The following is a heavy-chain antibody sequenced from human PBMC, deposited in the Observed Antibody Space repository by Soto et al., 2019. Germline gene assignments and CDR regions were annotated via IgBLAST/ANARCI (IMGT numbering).Heavy chain of an antibody. CDR3: AKDDTAINNLDY. J-gene: IGHJ4*02. D-gene: IGHD3-9*01. Sequence: GGSLSLSCAASGFTFDNYEMTWARQASGKGLEWLSYISSSGNMMYYADSVKGRFTISRDNTKNSLYLQMNSLRSEDTAVYFCAKDDTAINNLDYWGQGTLVTVSS. CDR2: ISSSGNMM. CDR1: GFTFDNYE. V-gene: IGHV3-48*03.